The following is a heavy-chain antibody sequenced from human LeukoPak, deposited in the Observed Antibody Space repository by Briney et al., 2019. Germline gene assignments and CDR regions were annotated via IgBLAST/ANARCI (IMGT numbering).Heavy chain of an antibody. D-gene: IGHD6-19*01. CDR3: ARGIAVAGRFDP. Sequence: ASVKVSCKASGGTFSSYAISWVRQAPGQGLEWMGRIIPILGIANYAQKFQGRVTITADKSTSTAYMELSSLGSEDTAVYYCARGIAVAGRFDPWGQGTLVTVSS. J-gene: IGHJ5*02. CDR2: IIPILGIA. V-gene: IGHV1-69*04. CDR1: GGTFSSYA.